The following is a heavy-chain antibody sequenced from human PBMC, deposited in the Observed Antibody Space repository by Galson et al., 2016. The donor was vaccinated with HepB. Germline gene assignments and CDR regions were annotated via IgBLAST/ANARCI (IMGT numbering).Heavy chain of an antibody. V-gene: IGHV1-18*01. CDR1: GYIFISYG. Sequence: SVKVSCKASGYIFISYGISWVRQAPGQGLEWMGWISTYNANTNYAQKFQGRVTMTTDTSTSTAYMELRRLRSDDTAVYYCARGGWGATRIDPWGQGTLVFVSS. J-gene: IGHJ5*02. CDR3: ARGGWGATRIDP. CDR2: ISTYNANT. D-gene: IGHD1-26*01.